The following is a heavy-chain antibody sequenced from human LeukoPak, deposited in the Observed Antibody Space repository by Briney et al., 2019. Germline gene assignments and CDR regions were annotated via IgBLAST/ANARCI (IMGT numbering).Heavy chain of an antibody. CDR2: IRYDGSNK. CDR1: GFTFSSYG. D-gene: IGHD5-12*01. V-gene: IGHV3-30*02. Sequence: GGSLRLSCGASGFTFSSYGMHWVRQAPGKGLEWVAFIRYDGSNKYYADSVKGRFTISRDNSKNTLYLQMNSLRAEDTAVYYCAKDREYSGYEYFDYWGQGTLVTVSS. CDR3: AKDREYSGYEYFDY. J-gene: IGHJ4*02.